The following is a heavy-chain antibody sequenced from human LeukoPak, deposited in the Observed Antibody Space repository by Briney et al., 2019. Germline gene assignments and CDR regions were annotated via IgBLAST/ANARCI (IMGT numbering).Heavy chain of an antibody. CDR2: IYPGDSDT. D-gene: IGHD5-12*01. Sequence: GESLKISCKGSGYRFTSYWIGWVRQMPGKGLEWMGIIYPGDSDTRYSPSFQGQVTISADSSINTAYLQWSSLKASDSAMYYCARQNSAYDLSPTDYWGQGTLVTVFS. V-gene: IGHV5-51*01. J-gene: IGHJ4*02. CDR1: GYRFTSYW. CDR3: ARQNSAYDLSPTDY.